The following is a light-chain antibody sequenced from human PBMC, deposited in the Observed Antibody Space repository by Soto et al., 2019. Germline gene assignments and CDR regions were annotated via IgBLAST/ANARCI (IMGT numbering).Light chain of an antibody. CDR3: SSYTSSSLWV. V-gene: IGLV2-14*01. J-gene: IGLJ3*02. Sequence: QSALTQPASVSGSPGQSITISCTGTSSDVGGYNYVSWYQQHPGKAPKLMIYDVSNRPSGVSNRFSVSKSGNTASLTISGLQAEDEADYYCSSYTSSSLWVFGGGTKLTVL. CDR2: DVS. CDR1: SSDVGGYNY.